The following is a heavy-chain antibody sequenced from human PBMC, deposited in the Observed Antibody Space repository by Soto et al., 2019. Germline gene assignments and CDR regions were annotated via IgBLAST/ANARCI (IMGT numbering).Heavy chain of an antibody. V-gene: IGHV4-59*01. Sequence: TLSLTCTVSGGSISSYYWSWIRQPPGKGLEWIGYIYYSGSTNYNPSLKSQVTISVDTSKNQFSLKLSSVTAADTAVYYCARVWGGAFDIWGQGTMVTVSS. CDR1: GGSISSYY. J-gene: IGHJ3*02. D-gene: IGHD3-10*01. CDR3: ARVWGGAFDI. CDR2: IYYSGST.